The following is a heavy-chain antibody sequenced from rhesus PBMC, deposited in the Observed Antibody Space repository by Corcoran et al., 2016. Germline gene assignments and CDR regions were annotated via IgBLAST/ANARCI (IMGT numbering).Heavy chain of an antibody. Sequence: QVQLQESGPGLVKPSETLSLTCAVSGGSISSSNWWSWIRQPPGKGLEWIGYISGSSGSTYYNPPLKSPVTISTDTSKNQFSLKLSSVTAADTAVYYCARREYSSWSGYYGLDSWGQGVVVTVSS. D-gene: IGHD6-13*01. CDR3: ARREYSSWSGYYGLDS. J-gene: IGHJ6*01. CDR2: ISGSSGST. CDR1: GGSISSSNW. V-gene: IGHV4-65*01.